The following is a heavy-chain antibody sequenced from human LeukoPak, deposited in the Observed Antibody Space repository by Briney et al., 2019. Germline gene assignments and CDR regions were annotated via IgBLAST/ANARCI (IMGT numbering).Heavy chain of an antibody. CDR3: ARVGGYSGSYYSASMLGPLDY. V-gene: IGHV4-4*07. CDR2: IYTSGST. D-gene: IGHD1-26*01. Sequence: SETLSLTCTVSGGSISSYYWSWIRQPAGKGLEWIGRIYTSGSTYYNPSLKSRVTISVDRSKNKFSLKLSSVTAADTAVYYCARVGGYSGSYYSASMLGPLDYWGQGTLVIVSS. J-gene: IGHJ4*02. CDR1: GGSISSYY.